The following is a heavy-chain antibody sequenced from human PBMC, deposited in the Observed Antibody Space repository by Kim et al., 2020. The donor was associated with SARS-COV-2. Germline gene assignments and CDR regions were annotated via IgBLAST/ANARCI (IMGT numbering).Heavy chain of an antibody. Sequence: SVKVSCKASGGTFSSYAIGWVRQAPGQGLEWMGGIIPIFGTANYAQKFQGRVTITADESTSTAYMELSSLRSEDTAVYYCARAHVDYDFWSGYYLPNWFDPWGQGTLVTVSS. D-gene: IGHD3-3*01. CDR2: IIPIFGTA. CDR1: GGTFSSYA. CDR3: ARAHVDYDFWSGYYLPNWFDP. J-gene: IGHJ5*02. V-gene: IGHV1-69*13.